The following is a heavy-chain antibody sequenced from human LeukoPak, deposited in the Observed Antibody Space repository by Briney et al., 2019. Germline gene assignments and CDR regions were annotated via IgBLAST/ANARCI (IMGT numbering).Heavy chain of an antibody. D-gene: IGHD3-22*01. V-gene: IGHV4-30-4*08. CDR3: ARDGNQNHYDSSGGFDY. J-gene: IGHJ4*02. CDR1: GGSISSGDYY. Sequence: PSQTLSLTCTVSGGSISSGDYYWSWIRQPPGKGLEWIGYIYYSGSTYYNPSLKSRVTISVDTSKNQFSLKLSSVTAADTAVYYCARDGNQNHYDSSGGFDYWGQGTLVTVSS. CDR2: IYYSGST.